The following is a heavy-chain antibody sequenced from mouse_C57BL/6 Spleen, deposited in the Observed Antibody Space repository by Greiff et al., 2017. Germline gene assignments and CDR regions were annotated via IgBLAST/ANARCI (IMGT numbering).Heavy chain of an antibody. J-gene: IGHJ2*01. CDR3: ARGADFDY. CDR1: GYAFSSYW. V-gene: IGHV1-80*01. CDR2: IYPGDGDP. Sequence: VQRVESGAELVKPGASVKISCKASGYAFSSYWMNWVKQRPGKGLEWIGQIYPGDGDPNTNGKFKGKATLTADKSSITAYMQRSSLTSEDSAVYFCARGADFDYWGQGTTLTVSS.